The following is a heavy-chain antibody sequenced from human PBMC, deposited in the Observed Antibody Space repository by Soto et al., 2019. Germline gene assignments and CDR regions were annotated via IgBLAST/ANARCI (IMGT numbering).Heavy chain of an antibody. D-gene: IGHD2-2*01. CDR3: ARHSPRLVPGLDRTPFDP. CDR1: GGSISSSTYY. J-gene: IGHJ5*02. Sequence: QLQLQESGPGLVKPSETLSLTCTVSGGSISSSTYYWGCILQPPGKGLEWVGSIFYSGSTYYNPSLKSRVTISVDTSKNQFSLKLSSVTAADTAVYFCARHSPRLVPGLDRTPFDPWGQGTLVNVSS. V-gene: IGHV4-39*01. CDR2: IFYSGST.